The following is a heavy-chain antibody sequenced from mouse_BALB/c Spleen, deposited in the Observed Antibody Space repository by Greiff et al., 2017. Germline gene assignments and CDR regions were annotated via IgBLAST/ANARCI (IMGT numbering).Heavy chain of an antibody. J-gene: IGHJ4*01. Sequence: EVKLLESGGGLVQPGGSLKLSCAASGFTFSSYGMSWVRQTPDKRLELVATINSNGGSTYYPDSVKGRFTISRDNAKNTLYLQMSSLKSEDTAMYYCAREVYYYGSSYAMDYWGQGTSVTVSS. D-gene: IGHD1-1*01. V-gene: IGHV5-6-3*01. CDR3: AREVYYYGSSYAMDY. CDR2: INSNGGST. CDR1: GFTFSSYG.